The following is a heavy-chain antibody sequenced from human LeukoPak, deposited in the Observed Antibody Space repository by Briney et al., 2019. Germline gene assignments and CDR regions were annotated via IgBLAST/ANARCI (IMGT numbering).Heavy chain of an antibody. V-gene: IGHV1-18*01. Sequence: ASVKVSCKASGYTFTSYGISWVRQAPGQGLEWMGWISACNGNTNYAQKLQGRVTMTTDTSTSTAYMELRSLRSDDTAVYYCAAYCSSTSCYSRGFDYWGQGTLVTVSS. CDR2: ISACNGNT. D-gene: IGHD2-2*01. CDR1: GYTFTSYG. CDR3: AAYCSSTSCYSRGFDY. J-gene: IGHJ4*02.